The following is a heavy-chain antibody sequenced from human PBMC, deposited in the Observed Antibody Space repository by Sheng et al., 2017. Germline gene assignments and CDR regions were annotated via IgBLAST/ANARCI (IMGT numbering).Heavy chain of an antibody. V-gene: IGHV3-33*01. D-gene: IGHD6-13*01. CDR1: GFTFRSYG. Sequence: QVQLVESGGGVVQPGRSLRLSCAASGFTFRSYGMHWVRQAPGKGLEWVAVIWYDGSTKFHADSVKARFTISRDNPKNTLYLQMNSLRAEDTAVYYCARETSAGRDDAFDIWGQGTTVTVSS. CDR2: IWYDGSTK. CDR3: ARETSAGRDDAFDI. J-gene: IGHJ3*02.